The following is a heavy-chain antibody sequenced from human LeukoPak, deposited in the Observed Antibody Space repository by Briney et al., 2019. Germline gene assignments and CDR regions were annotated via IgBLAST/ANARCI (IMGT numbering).Heavy chain of an antibody. CDR2: MNPNSGNT. J-gene: IGHJ6*02. CDR1: GYTFTSYD. CDR3: ARFSGTMVRGVIRPSRYYYYGMDV. D-gene: IGHD3-10*01. Sequence: GASVKVSCKASGYTFTSYDINWVRQATGQGLEWMGWMNPNSGNTGYAQKFQGRVTMTRNTSISTAYMELSSLRSEDTAVYYCARFSGTMVRGVIRPSRYYYYGMDVWGQGTTVTVSS. V-gene: IGHV1-8*01.